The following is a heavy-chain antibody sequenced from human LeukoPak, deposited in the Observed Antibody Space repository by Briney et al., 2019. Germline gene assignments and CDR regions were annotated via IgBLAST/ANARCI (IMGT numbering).Heavy chain of an antibody. D-gene: IGHD3-22*01. CDR2: MNPNSGNT. CDR1: GYTFTSYD. J-gene: IGHJ5*02. V-gene: IGHV1-8*01. CDR3: ARGGRHYYDSCGYVNWFDP. Sequence: GASVKVSCKASGYTFTSYDINWVRQATGQGLEWMGWMNPNSGNTGYAQKFQGRVTMTRNTSISTAYMELSSLRSEDTAVYYCARGGRHYYDSCGYVNWFDPWGQGTLVTVSS.